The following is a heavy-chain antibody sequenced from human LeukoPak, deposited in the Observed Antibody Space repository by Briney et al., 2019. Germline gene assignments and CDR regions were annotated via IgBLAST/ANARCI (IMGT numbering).Heavy chain of an antibody. CDR3: ARDRDYCSGGSCYSGPFDI. V-gene: IGHV4-59*01. CDR2: IYYSGST. D-gene: IGHD2-15*01. J-gene: IGHJ3*02. CDR1: GGSISSYY. Sequence: PSETLSLTCTVSGGSISSYYWSWIRQPPGKGLEWIGYIYYSGSTNYNPSLKSRATISVDTSKNQFSLKLSSVTAADTAVYYCARDRDYCSGGSCYSGPFDIWGQGTMVTVSS.